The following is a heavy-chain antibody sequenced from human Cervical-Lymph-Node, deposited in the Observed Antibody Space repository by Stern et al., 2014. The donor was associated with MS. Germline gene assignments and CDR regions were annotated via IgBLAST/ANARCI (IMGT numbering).Heavy chain of an antibody. Sequence: EVQLVESGAEVKKPGKFLKISCKGSGYSFTNYWIGWVRQMPGKGLEWMGIIYPGASEARYSPSFQGQVTISADKSISTAYLQWSSLKASDTAMYYCARGSGRDFFDYWGQGTLVTVSS. J-gene: IGHJ4*02. CDR3: ARGSGRDFFDY. D-gene: IGHD3-3*01. V-gene: IGHV5-51*01. CDR1: GYSFTNYW. CDR2: IYPGASEA.